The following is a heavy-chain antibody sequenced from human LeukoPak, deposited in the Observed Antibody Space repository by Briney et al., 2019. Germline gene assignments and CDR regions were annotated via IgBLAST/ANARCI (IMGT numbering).Heavy chain of an antibody. Sequence: GGSLRLSCAASGFTFSSYAMRWVRQAPGKGLEWVAVISYDGSNKYYADSVKGRFTISRDNSKNTLYLQMNSLRAEDTAVYYCARDPGLGYFDYWGQGTLVTVSS. CDR2: ISYDGSNK. J-gene: IGHJ4*02. V-gene: IGHV3-30-3*01. D-gene: IGHD3-16*01. CDR1: GFTFSSYA. CDR3: ARDPGLGYFDY.